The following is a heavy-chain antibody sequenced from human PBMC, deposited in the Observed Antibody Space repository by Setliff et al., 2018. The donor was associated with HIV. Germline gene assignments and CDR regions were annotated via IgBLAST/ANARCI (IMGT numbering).Heavy chain of an antibody. V-gene: IGHV1-3*04. CDR1: GYPFTSYA. D-gene: IGHD2-15*01. Sequence: VALVKVSCRTSGYPFTSYAIHWVRQAPGQWLEWLGWLSTGNGNTKYSQKFQDRVTFTRDTYARTAYMELSSLRSEDTAVYYCARDYCSGGNCYSLYWGQGTLVTV. CDR2: LSTGNGNT. J-gene: IGHJ4*02. CDR3: ARDYCSGGNCYSLY.